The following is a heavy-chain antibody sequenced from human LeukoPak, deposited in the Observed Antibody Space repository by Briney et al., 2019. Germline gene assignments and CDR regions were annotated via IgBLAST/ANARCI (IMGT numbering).Heavy chain of an antibody. D-gene: IGHD6-13*01. Sequence: PSETLSLTCTVSGYSISSGYYWGWIRQPPGKGLEWIGSIYHSGSTYYNPSLKSRVTISVDTSKNQFSLKLSSVTAADTAVYYCARVSSSSWYENTDYYYYYYMDVWGKGTTVTVSS. J-gene: IGHJ6*03. CDR3: ARVSSSSWYENTDYYYYYYMDV. CDR2: IYHSGST. CDR1: GYSISSGYY. V-gene: IGHV4-38-2*02.